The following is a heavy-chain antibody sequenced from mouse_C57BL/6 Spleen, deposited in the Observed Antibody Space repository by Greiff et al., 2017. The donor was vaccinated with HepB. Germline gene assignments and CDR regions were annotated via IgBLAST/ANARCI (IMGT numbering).Heavy chain of an antibody. D-gene: IGHD3-2*02. CDR1: GYTFTSYW. V-gene: IGHV1-50*01. CDR3: ARSSQATFFDY. J-gene: IGHJ2*01. CDR2: IDPSDSYT. Sequence: QVQLQQPGAELVKPGASVKLSCKASGYTFTSYWLQWVKQRPGQGLEWIGEIDPSDSYTNYNQKFKGKATLTVDTASSTAYMQLSSLTSDDSAVYYCARSSQATFFDYWGQGTTLTVSS.